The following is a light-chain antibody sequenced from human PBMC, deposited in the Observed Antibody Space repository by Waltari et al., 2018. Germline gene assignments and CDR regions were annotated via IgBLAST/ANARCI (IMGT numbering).Light chain of an antibody. CDR2: EVI. CDR3: CSYAGRNIWV. V-gene: IGLV2-23*02. CDR1: SSDVGFYNL. J-gene: IGLJ3*02. Sequence: SALTQPASVFGSPGQSITISCTGTSSDVGFYNLVFWYQQHPSKAPELVVYEVISRPSGVSNRCSGSKSGNTASLTISGLQAEDEGDYYCCSYAGRNIWVFGGGTKLTVL.